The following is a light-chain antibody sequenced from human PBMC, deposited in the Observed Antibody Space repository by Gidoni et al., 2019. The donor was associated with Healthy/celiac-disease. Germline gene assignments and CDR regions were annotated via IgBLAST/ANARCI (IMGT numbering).Light chain of an antibody. J-gene: IGKJ4*01. Sequence: EIVLTQSPATLSLSPVERATLSCRASQSVSSYLAWYQQKPGQAPRLLIYDASNRATGIPARFSGSGSGTDFTLTISSLEPEDFAVYYCQQRGTFGGGTKVEIK. CDR3: QQRGT. V-gene: IGKV3-11*01. CDR2: DAS. CDR1: QSVSSY.